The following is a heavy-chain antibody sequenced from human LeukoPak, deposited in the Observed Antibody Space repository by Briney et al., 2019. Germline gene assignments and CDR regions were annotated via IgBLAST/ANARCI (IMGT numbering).Heavy chain of an antibody. J-gene: IGHJ4*02. D-gene: IGHD3-22*01. CDR2: ISYDGSNK. Sequence: PGRSLRLSCAASGFTFSSYAMHWVRQAPGKGLEWVAVISYDGSNKYYADSVKGRFTISRDNSKNTLYLQMNSLRAEDTAVYYCARDLTRVGSSGYGPFDYWGQGTLVTVSS. CDR3: ARDLTRVGSSGYGPFDY. CDR1: GFTFSSYA. V-gene: IGHV3-30*01.